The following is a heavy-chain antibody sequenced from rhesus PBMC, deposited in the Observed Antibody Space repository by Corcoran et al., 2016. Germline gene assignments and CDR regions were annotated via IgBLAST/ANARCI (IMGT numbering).Heavy chain of an antibody. CDR2: ISSASSYI. CDR3: TRGRYYFDY. CDR1: GFTFRSFG. Sequence: EVQLVESGGGLVQPGGSLRVSCAAFGFTFRSFGMSWVRQAPGKGLEWVSSISSASSYIYYADSVKGRFTISRDNAKNSLSLQMNSLRAEDTAVYYCTRGRYYFDYWGQGVLVTVSS. J-gene: IGHJ4*01. V-gene: IGHV3S16*01.